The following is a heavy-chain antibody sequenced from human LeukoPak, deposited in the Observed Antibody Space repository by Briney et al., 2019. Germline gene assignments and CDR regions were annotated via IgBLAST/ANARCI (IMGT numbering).Heavy chain of an antibody. CDR1: GGSFSGYY. Sequence: SETLSLTCAVYGGSFSGYYWSWIRQSPGRGLEWIGEIDHRGSTNYNPSLKSRVTISVDTSRNQFSLKLRSVTAADTAVYYCAREAAAARPKFDYWGQGTLVTVSS. J-gene: IGHJ4*02. V-gene: IGHV4-34*01. CDR2: IDHRGST. CDR3: AREAAAARPKFDY. D-gene: IGHD6-6*01.